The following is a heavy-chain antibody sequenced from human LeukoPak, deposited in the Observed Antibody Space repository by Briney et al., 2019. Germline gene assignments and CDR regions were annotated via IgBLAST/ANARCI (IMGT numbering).Heavy chain of an antibody. CDR2: VSGSSGRT. D-gene: IGHD3-10*01. CDR3: ARATAEFTSRCPDY. V-gene: IGHV3-23*01. Sequence: GGSLRLSCAASGFTLGDYAMFWVRQAPGKGLEWVSSVSGSSGRTYYADSVKGRFAISRDDSKNTLYLQMNSLRAEDSAVYYCARATAEFTSRCPDYWGQGTLVTVSS. J-gene: IGHJ4*02. CDR1: GFTLGDYA.